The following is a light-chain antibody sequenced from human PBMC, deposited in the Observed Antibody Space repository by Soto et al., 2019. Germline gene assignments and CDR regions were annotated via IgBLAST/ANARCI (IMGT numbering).Light chain of an antibody. CDR1: SSNIGNNY. V-gene: IGLV1-51*01. CDR2: DND. Sequence: QSVLTQPPSVSAAPGQKVTISCSGSSSNIGNNYVSWYQQLPGTAPKLLISDNDKRPSGIPDRFSGSKSGTSATLGITGLQTGDEAEYYCGTWDTSLTAWVFGGGTKVTVL. J-gene: IGLJ3*02. CDR3: GTWDTSLTAWV.